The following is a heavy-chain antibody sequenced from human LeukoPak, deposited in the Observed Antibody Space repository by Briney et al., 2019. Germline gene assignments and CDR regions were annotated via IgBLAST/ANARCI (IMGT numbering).Heavy chain of an antibody. D-gene: IGHD3-3*01. V-gene: IGHV4-59*01. Sequence: SETLSLTCTVSGGSISSYYWSWIRQPPGTGLEWIGYIYYSGSTNYNPSLKSRVTISADTSKNQVSLRLSSVTAADTAVYYCARDRSRMSGYFDYWGQGTLVTVSS. CDR1: GGSISSYY. J-gene: IGHJ4*02. CDR3: ARDRSRMSGYFDY. CDR2: IYYSGST.